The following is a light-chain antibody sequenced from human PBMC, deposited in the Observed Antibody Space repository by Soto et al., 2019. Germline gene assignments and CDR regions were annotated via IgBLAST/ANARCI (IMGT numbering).Light chain of an antibody. CDR2: RTS. CDR1: QSISSN. J-gene: IGKJ4*01. V-gene: IGKV3-15*01. Sequence: DIVMTQSPATLSVSPGERATLSCRASQSISSNLAWYQQKPGQAPRLLMFRTSSSATGFPARFSGSGSGTEYTPTISSLQSEDFGVYYCQQYYNWPRDTFVGVTKVESK. CDR3: QQYYNWPRDT.